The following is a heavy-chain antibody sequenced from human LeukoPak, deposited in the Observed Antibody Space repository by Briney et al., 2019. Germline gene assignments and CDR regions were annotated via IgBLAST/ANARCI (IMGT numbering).Heavy chain of an antibody. CDR3: ASTNVLLWSGYYTSYYFDY. CDR1: RYTFTGYY. CDR2: INPNSGGT. Sequence: ASVKVSCKASRYTFTGYYMHWVLQAPGQGLEWMGWINPNSGGTNYAQKFQGRVTMTRDTSISTAYMELSRLRSDDTAVYYCASTNVLLWSGYYTSYYFDYWGQGTLVTVSS. J-gene: IGHJ4*02. V-gene: IGHV1-2*02. D-gene: IGHD3-3*01.